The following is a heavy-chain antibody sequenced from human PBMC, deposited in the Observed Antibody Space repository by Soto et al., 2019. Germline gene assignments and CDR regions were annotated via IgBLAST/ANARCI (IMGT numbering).Heavy chain of an antibody. J-gene: IGHJ6*02. CDR1: GFTFSSYA. CDR3: AKWGDGSSPRPYYYYYYGMDV. V-gene: IGHV3-23*01. D-gene: IGHD6-6*01. Sequence: EVQLLESGGGLVQPGGSLRLSCAASGFTFSSYAMSWVRQAPGKGLEWVSAISGSGGSTYYADSVKGRFTISRDNSKNTLYLHMNSLRAEDTAVYYCAKWGDGSSPRPYYYYYYGMDVWGQGTTVTVSS. CDR2: ISGSGGST.